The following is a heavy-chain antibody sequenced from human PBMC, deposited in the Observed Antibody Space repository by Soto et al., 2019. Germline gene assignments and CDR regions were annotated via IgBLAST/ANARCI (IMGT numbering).Heavy chain of an antibody. D-gene: IGHD3-22*01. CDR2: ISAYNGNT. CDR1: GYTFTSYS. CDR3: ARVDSYYYYMDV. V-gene: IGHV1-18*01. Sequence: ASVKVSCKASGYTFTSYSISWVRQAPGQGLEWMGWISAYNGNTNYAQKLQGRVTMTTDTSTSTAYMELRSLRSDDTAVYYCARVDSYYYYMDVWGKGTTVTVSS. J-gene: IGHJ6*03.